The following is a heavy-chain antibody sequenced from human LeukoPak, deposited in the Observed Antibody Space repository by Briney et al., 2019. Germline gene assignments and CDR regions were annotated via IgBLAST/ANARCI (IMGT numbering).Heavy chain of an antibody. J-gene: IGHJ4*02. CDR1: GFTFSSYA. D-gene: IGHD2-21*02. V-gene: IGHV3-30-3*01. CDR3: ARDMGHIVVVTAPKGFDY. Sequence: PGRSLRLSCAASGFTFSSYAMHWVRRAPGKGLEWVAVISYDGSNKYYADSVKGRFTISRDNSKNTLYLQMNSLRAEDTAVYYCARDMGHIVVVTAPKGFDYWGQGTLVTVSS. CDR2: ISYDGSNK.